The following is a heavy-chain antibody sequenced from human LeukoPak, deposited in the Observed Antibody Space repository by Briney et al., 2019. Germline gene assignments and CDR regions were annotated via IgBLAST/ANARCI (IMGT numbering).Heavy chain of an antibody. V-gene: IGHV4-4*07. CDR3: ARDRGSSGWYLPYYFDY. CDR1: GGSISSYY. Sequence: SESLSLTCTVSGGSISSYYWSWIRQPAGKGLEWIGRIYTSGSNNYNPSLKSRVTMSVDTSKNQFSLKLSSVTAADTAVYYCARDRGSSGWYLPYYFDYWGKGTLVTVSS. CDR2: IYTSGSN. J-gene: IGHJ4*02. D-gene: IGHD6-19*01.